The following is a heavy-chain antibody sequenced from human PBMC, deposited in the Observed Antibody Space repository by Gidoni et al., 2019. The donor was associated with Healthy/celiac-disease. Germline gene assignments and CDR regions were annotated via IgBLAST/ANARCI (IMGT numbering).Heavy chain of an antibody. CDR2: ISSSSSYI. J-gene: IGHJ4*02. Sequence: EVQLLESGGGLVKPGGSLRLSCAASGFTFSSYIMNWVRQAPGKGLEWVSSISSSSSYIYYADSVKGRFTISRENAKNSLYLQMKSLRDEDTAVYDCARDLYSSSWYDYWGQGTLVTVSS. CDR1: GFTFSSYI. V-gene: IGHV3-21*01. CDR3: ARDLYSSSWYDY. D-gene: IGHD6-13*01.